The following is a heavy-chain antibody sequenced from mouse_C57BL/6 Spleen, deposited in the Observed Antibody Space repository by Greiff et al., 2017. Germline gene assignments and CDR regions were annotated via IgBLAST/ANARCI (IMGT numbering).Heavy chain of an antibody. J-gene: IGHJ4*01. CDR2: IWSDGST. V-gene: IGHV2-6-1*01. Sequence: QVQLKQSGPGLVAPSQSLSITCTVSGFSLTSYGVHWVRQPPGKGLEWLVVIWSDGSTTYNSALKSRLSISKDNSKSQVFLKMNSLQTDDTAMYYCARHYYGNYDAMDYWGQGTSVTVSS. CDR1: GFSLTSYG. CDR3: ARHYYGNYDAMDY. D-gene: IGHD2-1*01.